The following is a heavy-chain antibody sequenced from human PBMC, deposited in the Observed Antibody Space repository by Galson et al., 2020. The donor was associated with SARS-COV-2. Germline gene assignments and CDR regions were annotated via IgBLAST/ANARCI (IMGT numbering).Heavy chain of an antibody. V-gene: IGHV3-33*01. CDR1: GFTFSSYG. D-gene: IGHD3-10*01. CDR3: ARDVGDGYNPYFDY. Sequence: GGSLRLSCAASGFTFSSYGIHWVRQAPGKGLEWVVVIWYDGNNKYYADSVKGRLTISRDNSKNTLYLQMNSLRADDTAVYYCARDVGDGYNPYFDYWGQGTLVTVSS. CDR2: IWYDGNNK. J-gene: IGHJ4*02.